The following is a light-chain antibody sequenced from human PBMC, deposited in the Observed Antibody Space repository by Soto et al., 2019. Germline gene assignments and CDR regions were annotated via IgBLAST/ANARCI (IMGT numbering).Light chain of an antibody. V-gene: IGKV1-5*01. CDR1: QDINGL. CDR3: QHYNSYSEA. Sequence: DLQIAQSPSTLSASLGDRVTITCRASQDINGLLNWYQQTRGRVPKLLIYGASNLESGVPSRFSGSGSGTEFTLTISSLQPDDFATYYCQHYNSYSEAFGQGTKVAIK. CDR2: GAS. J-gene: IGKJ1*01.